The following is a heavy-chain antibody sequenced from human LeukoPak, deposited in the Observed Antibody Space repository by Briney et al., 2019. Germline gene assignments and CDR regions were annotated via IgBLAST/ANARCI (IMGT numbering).Heavy chain of an antibody. J-gene: IGHJ3*02. CDR3: ARDTTASRRAFDI. CDR2: IIPIFGIA. CDR1: GGTFSSYA. V-gene: IGHV1-69*04. D-gene: IGHD1-1*01. Sequence: SVKVSCKASGGTFSSYAISWVRQAPGQGLEWMGRIIPIFGIANYAQKFQGRVTITADKSTSTAYMELSRLRAEDTAVYYCARDTTASRRAFDIWRQGTMVTVSS.